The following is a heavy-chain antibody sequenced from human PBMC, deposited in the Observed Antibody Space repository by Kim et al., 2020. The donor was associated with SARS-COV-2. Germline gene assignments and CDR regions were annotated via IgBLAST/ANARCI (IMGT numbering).Heavy chain of an antibody. Sequence: SVKVSCKASGGTFSSYAISWVRQAPGQGLEWMGRIIPILGIANYAQKFQGRVTITADKSTSTAYMELSSLRSEDTAVYYCATSDLEDAFDIWGQGTMVTVSS. J-gene: IGHJ3*02. CDR2: IIPILGIA. V-gene: IGHV1-69*04. CDR1: GGTFSSYA. CDR3: ATSDLEDAFDI.